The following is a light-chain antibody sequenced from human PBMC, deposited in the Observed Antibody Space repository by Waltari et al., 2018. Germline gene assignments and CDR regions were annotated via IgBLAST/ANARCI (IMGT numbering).Light chain of an antibody. CDR3: QSRDSSGNQVI. Sequence: SSEVTQDPVVSVALGQTVRITCQGDSLRTSYPSWYQQKPVHAPVVVIYGKNNRPSGIPDRFSGSSSGNTASLTITGTQAEDEADYYCQSRDSSGNQVIFGGGTKVTVL. CDR2: GKN. J-gene: IGLJ2*01. CDR1: SLRTSY. V-gene: IGLV3-19*01.